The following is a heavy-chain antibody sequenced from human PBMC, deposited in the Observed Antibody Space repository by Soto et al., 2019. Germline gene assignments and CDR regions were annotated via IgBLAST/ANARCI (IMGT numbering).Heavy chain of an antibody. CDR1: GGTFSSYA. J-gene: IGHJ6*02. V-gene: IGHV1-69*13. D-gene: IGHD6-13*01. Sequence: GASVKVSCKASGGTFSSYAISWVRQAPGQGLEWMGGIIPIFGTANYAQKFQGRVTITADESTSTAYMELSSLRSEDTAVYYCARKRELVAAAGTPYYYGMDVWGQGTTVTVS. CDR2: IIPIFGTA. CDR3: ARKRELVAAAGTPYYYGMDV.